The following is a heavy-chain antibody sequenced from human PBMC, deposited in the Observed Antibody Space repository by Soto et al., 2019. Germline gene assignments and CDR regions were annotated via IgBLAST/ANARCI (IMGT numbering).Heavy chain of an antibody. CDR1: GFTFSSYA. CDR3: GSPSGVATITHARMDV. CDR2: ISGSGGST. V-gene: IGHV3-23*01. J-gene: IGHJ6*02. Sequence: GGSLRLSCAASGFTFSSYAMSWVRQAPGKGLEWVSAISGSGGSTYYADSVKGRFTISRDNSKNTLYLQMNSLRAEDTAVYYCGSPSGVATITHARMDVWAQGTRVTGLL. D-gene: IGHD5-12*01.